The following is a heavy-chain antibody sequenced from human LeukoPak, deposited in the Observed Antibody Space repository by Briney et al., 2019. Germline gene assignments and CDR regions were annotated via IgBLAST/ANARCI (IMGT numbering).Heavy chain of an antibody. V-gene: IGHV3-33*06. D-gene: IGHD7-27*01. CDR3: AKSGRNWAYLEY. CDR2: IWYDGSNK. CDR1: GFTFSSYG. Sequence: PGRSLRLSCAASGFTFSSYGMHWVRQAPGKGLEWVAVIWYDGSNKYYADSVRGRFTISRDSSKNTLYLQMKSLRAEDTAVYYCAKSGRNWAYLEYWGQGTLVTVSP. J-gene: IGHJ4*02.